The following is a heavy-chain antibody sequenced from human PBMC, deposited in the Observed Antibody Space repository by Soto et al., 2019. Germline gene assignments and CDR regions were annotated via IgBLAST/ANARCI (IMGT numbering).Heavy chain of an antibody. CDR1: GGTFSSYA. V-gene: IGHV1-69*13. J-gene: IGHJ4*02. Sequence: SVKVSCKASGGTFSSYAISWVRQAPGQGLEWMGGIIPIFGTANYAQKFQGRVTITADESTSTAYMELSSLRSEDTAVYYCARGATTTGLRYYFDYWGQGTLVTV. CDR3: ARGATTTGLRYYFDY. CDR2: IIPIFGTA. D-gene: IGHD1-26*01.